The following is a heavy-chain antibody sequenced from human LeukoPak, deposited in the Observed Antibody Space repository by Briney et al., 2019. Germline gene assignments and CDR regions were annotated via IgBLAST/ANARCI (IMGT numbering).Heavy chain of an antibody. Sequence: GGSLRLSCAASGFTFDDYGMSWVRQAPGKGLEWVSGINWNGGRTGYADSVKGRFTISRDNAKDSLYLQMNSLRAEDTALYYCARAVGGSSLGSWGQGTLVTVSS. J-gene: IGHJ5*02. CDR2: INWNGGRT. V-gene: IGHV3-20*04. CDR1: GFTFDDYG. CDR3: ARAVGGSSLGS. D-gene: IGHD6-13*01.